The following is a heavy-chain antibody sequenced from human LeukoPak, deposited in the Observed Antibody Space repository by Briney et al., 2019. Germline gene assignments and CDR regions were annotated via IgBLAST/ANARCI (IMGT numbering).Heavy chain of an antibody. CDR3: ARDRGPRTGFMVREAYDY. Sequence: PGGSLRLSCVASGFTFSDYWIHWVRHAPGKGLVWVSRISSDGDTTNYADSVKGRFTISRDNAKNTLYLQMNSLRVEDTAVYYCARDRGPRTGFMVREAYDYWGQGTLVTVSS. J-gene: IGHJ4*02. V-gene: IGHV3-74*01. CDR2: ISSDGDTT. CDR1: GFTFSDYW. D-gene: IGHD3-10*01.